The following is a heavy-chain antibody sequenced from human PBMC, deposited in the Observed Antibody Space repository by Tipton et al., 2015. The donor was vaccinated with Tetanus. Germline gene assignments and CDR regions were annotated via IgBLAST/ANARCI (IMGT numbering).Heavy chain of an antibody. CDR3: ARSVERLSRGMDV. J-gene: IGHJ6*02. V-gene: IGHV4-4*07. D-gene: IGHD1-1*01. Sequence: TLSLTCTVSGASINSYYWSWIRQPAGKGLEWIGRIYTSGSTNYNPSLTSRVALSVDTSKNQFSLKLSSVTAADTAVYYCARSVERLSRGMDVWGQGTTVTVSS. CDR1: GASINSYY. CDR2: IYTSGST.